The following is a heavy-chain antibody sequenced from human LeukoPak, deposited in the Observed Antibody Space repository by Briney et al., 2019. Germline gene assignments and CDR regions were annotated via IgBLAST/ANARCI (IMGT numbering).Heavy chain of an antibody. CDR3: VRDPSRGGDGAFDM. V-gene: IGHV3-23*01. CDR1: GFTFSSYA. J-gene: IGHJ3*02. CDR2: ISGSGGST. D-gene: IGHD3-10*01. Sequence: PGGSLRLSCAASGFTFSSYAMSWVRQAPGKGLEWVSAISGSGGSTYYADSVKGRFTISRDNSKNTLYLQMNSLRAEDTAVYYCVRDPSRGGDGAFDMWGQGTRVTVSS.